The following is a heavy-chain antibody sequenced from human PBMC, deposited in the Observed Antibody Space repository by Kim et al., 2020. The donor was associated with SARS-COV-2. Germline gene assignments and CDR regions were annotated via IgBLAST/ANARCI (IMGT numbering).Heavy chain of an antibody. J-gene: IGHJ3*02. CDR2: IRSKANTYAT. V-gene: IGHV3-73*01. D-gene: IGHD1-1*01. Sequence: GGSLRLSCAASGFTFSDSAIHWVRQASGKGLEWVGRIRSKANTYATAYTASVKGRFTISRYDSKNTAYLQMNSLKTEDTAVYFCTRVPGTPLAFWDAFDIWGHGTMVTVSS. CDR3: TRVPGTPLAFWDAFDI. CDR1: GFTFSDSA.